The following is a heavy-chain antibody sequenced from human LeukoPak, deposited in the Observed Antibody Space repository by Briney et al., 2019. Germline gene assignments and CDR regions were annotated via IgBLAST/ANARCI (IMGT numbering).Heavy chain of an antibody. CDR3: ASGSVGAKSYYYYYMDV. Sequence: SETLSLTCSDSGGSISNYYWSWIRQPPGKGLEWIGYIYYTGSTSYNPSLKSRVTISIDTSKNQFSLKLSSVTAADTAVYYCASGSVGAKSYYYYYMDVWGKGTTVTISS. V-gene: IGHV4-59*01. D-gene: IGHD1-26*01. CDR1: GGSISNYY. CDR2: IYYTGST. J-gene: IGHJ6*03.